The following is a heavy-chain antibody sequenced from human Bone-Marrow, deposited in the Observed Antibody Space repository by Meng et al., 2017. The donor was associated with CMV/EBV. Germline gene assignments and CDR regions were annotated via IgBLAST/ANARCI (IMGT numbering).Heavy chain of an antibody. CDR1: GFTFSSYE. V-gene: IGHV3-48*03. CDR3: AKEGRIAAAVTFDY. CDR2: ISSSGSTI. J-gene: IGHJ4*02. D-gene: IGHD6-25*01. Sequence: GESLKISCAASGFTFSSYEMNWVRQAPGKGLEWVSYISSSGSTIYYADSVKGRFTISRDNAKNSLYLQMNSLRAEETALYYCAKEGRIAAAVTFDYWGQGTLVTLSS.